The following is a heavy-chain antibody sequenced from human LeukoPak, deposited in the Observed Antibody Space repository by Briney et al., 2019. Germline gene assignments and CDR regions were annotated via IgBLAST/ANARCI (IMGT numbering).Heavy chain of an antibody. J-gene: IGHJ3*02. CDR2: IYYSGTP. CDR3: ARRGDSSGSSLAAFDI. Sequence: SETLSLTCTVSGGSISSSSNYWGWIRQPPGKGLEWIGGIYYSGTPYYSPSLRSRVTMSVDTSKNQFSLRLSSLTAADTAVYYCARRGDSSGSSLAAFDIWGQGTMVTVSS. CDR1: GGSISSSSNY. D-gene: IGHD3-22*01. V-gene: IGHV4-39*01.